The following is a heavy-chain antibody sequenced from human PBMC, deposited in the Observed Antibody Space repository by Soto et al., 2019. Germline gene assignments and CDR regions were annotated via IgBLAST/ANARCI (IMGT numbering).Heavy chain of an antibody. CDR2: SVAGSGNS. V-gene: IGHV1-18*01. CDR1: GYTFSSYG. J-gene: IGHJ4*02. Sequence: QVQLVQSGAEVTKPGASVKVSCKTSGYTFSSYGLSWVRQAPGQGLEWMGWSVAGSGNSLYAQKFQGRVTVTTDRFTDAGYMEQRSLTSYETAIYYCARVAGYESGSRHFDNWGQRTLVTVP. D-gene: IGHD3-10*01. CDR3: ARVAGYESGSRHFDN.